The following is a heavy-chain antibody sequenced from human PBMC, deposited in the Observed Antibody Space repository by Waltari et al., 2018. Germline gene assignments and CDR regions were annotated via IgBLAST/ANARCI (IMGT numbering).Heavy chain of an antibody. J-gene: IGHJ3*02. CDR1: GGSISSYY. Sequence: QVQLQESGSGLVKPSETLSLTCTVSGGSISSYYWSWIRQPPGKGLEWIGYIYYSGSTNYHPSLKSRVTISVDTSKNQFSLKLSSVTAADTAVYYCARGSWSPIDAFDIWGQGTMVTVSS. V-gene: IGHV4-59*01. D-gene: IGHD6-13*01. CDR3: ARGSWSPIDAFDI. CDR2: IYYSGST.